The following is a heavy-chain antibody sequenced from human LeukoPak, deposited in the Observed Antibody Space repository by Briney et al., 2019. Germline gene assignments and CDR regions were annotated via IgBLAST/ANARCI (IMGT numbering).Heavy chain of an antibody. V-gene: IGHV3-30*18. CDR1: GFTFSSYG. J-gene: IGHJ4*02. Sequence: GGSLRLSCAASGFTFSSYGMHWVRQAPGKGLEWVAVISYDGSNKYYADSVKGRFTISRDNSKNTLYLRMNSLRAEDTAVYYCAKARYYDSSGYLIDDWGQGTLVTVSS. D-gene: IGHD3-22*01. CDR2: ISYDGSNK. CDR3: AKARYYDSSGYLIDD.